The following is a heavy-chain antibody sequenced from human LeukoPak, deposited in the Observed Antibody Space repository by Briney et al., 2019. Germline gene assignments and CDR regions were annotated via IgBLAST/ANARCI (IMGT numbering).Heavy chain of an antibody. V-gene: IGHV4-59*08. D-gene: IGHD2-21*01. CDR1: GGSFSTYS. Sequence: PSETLFLTCTVSGGSFSTYSWSWVRQPPGEGLEWIGYVYYTGSTNYNPSPKSRVTISLDTSKNQYPLKLSPVTAADTAVYYCARRVAVARLWYFDVWGSGTLVTVSS. J-gene: IGHJ2*01. CDR3: ARRVAVARLWYFDV. CDR2: VYYTGST.